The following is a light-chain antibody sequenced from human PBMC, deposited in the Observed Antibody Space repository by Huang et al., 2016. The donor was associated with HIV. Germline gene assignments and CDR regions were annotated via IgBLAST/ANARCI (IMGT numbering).Light chain of an antibody. CDR3: QQSYSVLYS. CDR2: AAS. J-gene: IGKJ2*03. Sequence: DIKMTQSPSSLSASVGDRVTITCRASQINSKYLNWYQQKPGKTPKLVIYAASSWHSGVPSRFSGSGSGTDFTLTISSLQPEDFATYYCQQSYSVLYSFGQGTKLEIK. V-gene: IGKV1-39*01. CDR1: QINSKY.